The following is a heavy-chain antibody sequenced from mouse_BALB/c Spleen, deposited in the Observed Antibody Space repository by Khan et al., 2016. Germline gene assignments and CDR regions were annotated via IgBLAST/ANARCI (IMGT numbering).Heavy chain of an antibody. CDR3: ASIYDGYYVGPCYAMHC. D-gene: IGHD2-3*01. CDR2: INTYIGEP. J-gene: IGHJ4*01. CDR1: GYTFTNYG. V-gene: IGHV9-3-1*01. Sequence: QIQLVQSGPELKKPGETVKISCKASGYTFTNYGMNWVKQAPGKGLKWMGWINTYIGEPTYADDFKGRFAFSLETSASTAYLQINNLKNEDTATXFWASIYDGYYVGPCYAMHCWGQGTAVTVCS.